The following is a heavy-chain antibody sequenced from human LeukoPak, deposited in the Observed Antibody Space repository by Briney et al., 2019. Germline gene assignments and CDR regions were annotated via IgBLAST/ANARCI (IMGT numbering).Heavy chain of an antibody. V-gene: IGHV3-11*01. J-gene: IGHJ4*02. CDR1: GFTFSDYY. D-gene: IGHD2-15*01. CDR3: ARDVRSGGALEY. Sequence: PGGSLRLSCAASGFTFSDYYMSWIRQAPGKGLEWVSYISSSGSTIYYADSVKGRFSISRDNSMNTLYLQMNSLRAEDTAIYYCARDVRSGGALEYWGQGTLVTVSS. CDR2: ISSSGSTI.